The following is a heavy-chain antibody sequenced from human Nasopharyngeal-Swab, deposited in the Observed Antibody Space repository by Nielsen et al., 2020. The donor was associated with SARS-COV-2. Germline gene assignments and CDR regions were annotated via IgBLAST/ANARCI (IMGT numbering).Heavy chain of an antibody. D-gene: IGHD5-12*01. CDR2: ISGSGGST. CDR3: AKYSRGGLRFIGY. CDR1: GFTFSSYA. Sequence: GESLKISCAASGFTFSSYAMSWVRQAPGKGLEWVSAISGSGGSTYYADSVKGRFTISRDNSKNTLYLQMNSLRAEDTAVYYCAKYSRGGLRFIGYWGQGTLVTVSS. V-gene: IGHV3-23*01. J-gene: IGHJ4*02.